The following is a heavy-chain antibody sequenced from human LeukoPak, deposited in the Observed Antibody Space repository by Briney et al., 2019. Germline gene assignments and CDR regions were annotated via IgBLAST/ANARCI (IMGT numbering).Heavy chain of an antibody. Sequence: SETLSLTCTVSGGSISSSSYYWGWIRQPPGKGLEWIGSIYYRGSTYYNPSLKSRVTISVDTSKNQFSLKLSSVTAADTAVYYCARGDGDYYYMDVWGKGTTVTVSS. CDR3: ARGDGDYYYMDV. J-gene: IGHJ6*03. V-gene: IGHV4-39*07. CDR1: GGSISSSSYY. D-gene: IGHD6-6*01. CDR2: IYYRGST.